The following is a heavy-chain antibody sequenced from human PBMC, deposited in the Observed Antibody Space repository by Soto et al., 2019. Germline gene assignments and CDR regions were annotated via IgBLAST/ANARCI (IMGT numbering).Heavy chain of an antibody. V-gene: IGHV1-2*04. D-gene: IGHD3-3*01. CDR3: ARASTFLEWLLLT. Sequence: ASVKVSCKASGYTFTGYYMHWVRQAPGQGLEWMGWINPNSGGTNYAQKFQGWVTMTRDTSISTAYMELSRLRSDDTAVYYCARASTFLEWLLLTWGQGTLVTVSS. J-gene: IGHJ4*02. CDR1: GYTFTGYY. CDR2: INPNSGGT.